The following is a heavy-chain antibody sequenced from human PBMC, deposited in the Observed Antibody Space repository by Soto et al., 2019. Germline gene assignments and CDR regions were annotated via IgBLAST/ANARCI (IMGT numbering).Heavy chain of an antibody. J-gene: IGHJ5*02. V-gene: IGHV3-23*01. CDR3: AKGRVVVAATDQDKEVSYNWFDP. CDR2: ISGSGGST. Sequence: GGSLRLSCAASGFTFSSYAMSWVRQAPGKGLEWVSAISGSGGSTYYADSVKGRFTISRDNSKNTLYLQMNSLRAEDTAVYYCAKGRVVVAATDQDKEVSYNWFDPWGQGTLVTVSS. D-gene: IGHD2-15*01. CDR1: GFTFSSYA.